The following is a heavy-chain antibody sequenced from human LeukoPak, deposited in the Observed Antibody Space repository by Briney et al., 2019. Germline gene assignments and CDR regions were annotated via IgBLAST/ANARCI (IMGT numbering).Heavy chain of an antibody. D-gene: IGHD5-18*01. CDR1: GFTFSSYA. Sequence: PGGSLRLSCAAPGFTFSSYAMSWVRQAPGKGLEWVSAISGSGGSTYYADSVKGRFTISRDNSKNTLYLQMNSLRAEDTAVYYCAKDKDSAMAPLLFDYWGQGTLVTVSS. V-gene: IGHV3-23*01. CDR3: AKDKDSAMAPLLFDY. CDR2: ISGSGGST. J-gene: IGHJ4*02.